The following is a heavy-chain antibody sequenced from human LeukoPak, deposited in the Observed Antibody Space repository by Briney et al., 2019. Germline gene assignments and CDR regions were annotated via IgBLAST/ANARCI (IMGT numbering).Heavy chain of an antibody. CDR3: ANRGTERTGTYEPTEN. CDR2: ISYDGVNM. J-gene: IGHJ4*02. D-gene: IGHD1/OR15-1a*01. V-gene: IGHV3-30-3*01. Sequence: GGSLRLSCAASGFTFSSYAQHWVRQAPGKGLEWVAVISYDGVNMYYADSVKGRFTISRDNSKNTLYLQMNSLRAEDTAVYYCANRGTERTGTYEPTENWGQGTLVTVSS. CDR1: GFTFSSYA.